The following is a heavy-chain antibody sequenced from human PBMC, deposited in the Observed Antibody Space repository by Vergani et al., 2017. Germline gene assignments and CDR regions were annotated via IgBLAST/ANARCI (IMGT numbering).Heavy chain of an antibody. D-gene: IGHD3-10*01. J-gene: IGHJ6*03. V-gene: IGHV3-15*07. CDR2: IKSKTDGGTT. CDR3: ARDRWFGELGDYYYMDV. Sequence: VQLVESGGGLVKPGGSLRLSCAASGFTFSNAWMNWVRQAPGKGLEWVGRIKSKTDGGTTDYAAPVKGRFTISRDDSKNTLYLQMNSLRAEDTAVYYCARDRWFGELGDYYYMDVWGKGTTVTVSS. CDR1: GFTFSNAW.